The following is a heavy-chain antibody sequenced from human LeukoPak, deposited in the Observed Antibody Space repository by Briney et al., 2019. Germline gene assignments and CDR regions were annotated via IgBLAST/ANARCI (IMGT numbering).Heavy chain of an antibody. Sequence: SETLFLTCTVSGGSISSYYWSWIRQPPGKGLEWIGYIYYSGSTNYNPSLKSRVTISVDTSKNQFSLKLSSVTAADTAVYYCARGDTMVRGVIAYYYYGMDVWGKGTTVTVSS. CDR1: GGSISSYY. CDR3: ARGDTMVRGVIAYYYYGMDV. J-gene: IGHJ6*04. CDR2: IYYSGST. D-gene: IGHD3-10*01. V-gene: IGHV4-59*01.